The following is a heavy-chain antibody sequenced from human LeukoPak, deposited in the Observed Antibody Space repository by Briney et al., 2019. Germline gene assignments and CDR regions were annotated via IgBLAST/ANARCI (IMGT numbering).Heavy chain of an antibody. CDR1: GFTFSSYG. D-gene: IGHD3-10*01. Sequence: GGSLRRSCEASGFTFSSYGMHWVRQAPGKGLERVAGIWNDGNDKYYVDSVKGRFTISRDNSKNTLYLQMNSLRAEDTAVFYCARDNSGSYSFVDYWGQGTLVTVSS. CDR3: ARDNSGSYSFVDY. CDR2: IWNDGNDK. J-gene: IGHJ4*02. V-gene: IGHV3-33*01.